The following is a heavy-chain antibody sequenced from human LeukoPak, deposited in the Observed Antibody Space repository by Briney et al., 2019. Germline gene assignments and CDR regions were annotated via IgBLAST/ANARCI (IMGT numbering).Heavy chain of an antibody. J-gene: IGHJ5*02. CDR2: ISSSSSTI. D-gene: IGHD1-26*01. V-gene: IGHV3-48*01. Sequence: GGSLRLSCAASGFTFSSYGMTWVRQAPGKGLEWVSYISSSSSTIYYADSVEGRFTISRDNAKNSLYLQLNSLRAEDTAVYYCARSLVVGATCPYHWGQGTLVTVSS. CDR3: ARSLVVGATCPYH. CDR1: GFTFSSYG.